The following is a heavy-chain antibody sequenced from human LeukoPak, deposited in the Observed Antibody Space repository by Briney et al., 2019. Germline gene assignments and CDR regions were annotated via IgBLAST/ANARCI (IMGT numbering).Heavy chain of an antibody. J-gene: IGHJ4*02. CDR3: ARRAGAYTHPYDY. CDR2: IYSAGST. CDR1: GFTVSSNS. Sequence: PGGSLRLSCTVSGFTVSSNSMSWVRPAPGKGLEWGSFIYSAGSTHYSDSVKGRFTISIDNSKNTPYLQMNSLRAEDTAVYYCARRAGAYTHPYDYWGQGTLVTVS. D-gene: IGHD3-16*01. V-gene: IGHV3-53*01.